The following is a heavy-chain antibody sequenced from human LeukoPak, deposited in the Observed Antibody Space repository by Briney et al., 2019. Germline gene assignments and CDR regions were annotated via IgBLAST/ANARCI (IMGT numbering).Heavy chain of an antibody. CDR3: ARVQLKRRGHYYYGMDV. CDR2: TYYRSKWYN. V-gene: IGHV6-1*01. D-gene: IGHD1-1*01. J-gene: IGHJ6*04. CDR1: GDSVSSNSAA. Sequence: SQTLSLTCAISGDSVSSNSAAWNWIRQSPSRGLEWLGRTYYRSKWYNDYAVSVKSRITINPDTSRNQFSLQLNSVTPEDTAVYYCARVQLKRRGHYYYGMDVWGKGTTVTVSS.